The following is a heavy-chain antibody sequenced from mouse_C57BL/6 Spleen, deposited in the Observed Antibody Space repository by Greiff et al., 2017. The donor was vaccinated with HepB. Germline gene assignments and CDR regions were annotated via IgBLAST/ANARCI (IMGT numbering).Heavy chain of an antibody. CDR2: INPYNGGT. Sequence: EVKLMESGPVLVKPGASVKMSCKASGYTFTDYYMNWVKQSHGKSLEWIGVINPYNGGTSYNQKFKGKATLTVDKSSSTAYMELNSLTSEDSAVYYCANYYGSSYGNYWGQGTTLTVSS. CDR1: GYTFTDYY. D-gene: IGHD1-1*01. V-gene: IGHV1-19*01. CDR3: ANYYGSSYGNY. J-gene: IGHJ2*01.